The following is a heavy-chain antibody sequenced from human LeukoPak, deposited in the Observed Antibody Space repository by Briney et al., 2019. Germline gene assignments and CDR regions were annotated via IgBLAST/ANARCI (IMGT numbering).Heavy chain of an antibody. D-gene: IGHD6-13*01. J-gene: IGHJ4*02. CDR3: AKAPSASSSWRRYFDY. CDR2: ISGSGGST. V-gene: IGHV3-23*01. CDR1: GFTFSSYG. Sequence: GGSLGLSCAASGFTFSSYGMSWVRQAPGKGLEWVSAISGSGGSTYYADSVKGRFTISRDNSKNTLYLQMNSLRAEDTAVYYCAKAPSASSSWRRYFDYWGQGTLVTVSS.